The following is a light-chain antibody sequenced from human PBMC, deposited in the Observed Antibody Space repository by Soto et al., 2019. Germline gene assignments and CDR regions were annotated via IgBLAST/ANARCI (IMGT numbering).Light chain of an antibody. CDR3: NSYTGSITYV. V-gene: IGLV2-18*02. J-gene: IGLJ1*01. CDR1: SSDVGSYNR. Sequence: QSALTQPPSVSGSPGQSVAISCTGTSSDVGSYNRVSWYQQPPGAAPKLMIYEVSNRPSGVPDRFSGSKSGNTASLTISGLQAEDEADYYCNSYTGSITYVFGTGTKVTVL. CDR2: EVS.